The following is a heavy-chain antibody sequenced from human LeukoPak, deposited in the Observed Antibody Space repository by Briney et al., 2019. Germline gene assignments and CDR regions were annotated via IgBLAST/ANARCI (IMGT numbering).Heavy chain of an antibody. V-gene: IGHV4-39*07. D-gene: IGHD1-20*01. CDR1: GGSISSSSYY. CDR2: IYYSGST. CDR3: ARAPGDITTDNWLDP. Sequence: PSETLSLTCTVSGGSISSSSYYWGWIRQPPGKGLEWIGSIYYSGSTYYNPSLKSRVTISVDTSKNQFSLKLSSVTAADTAVYYCARAPGDITTDNWLDPWGQGTLVTVSS. J-gene: IGHJ5*02.